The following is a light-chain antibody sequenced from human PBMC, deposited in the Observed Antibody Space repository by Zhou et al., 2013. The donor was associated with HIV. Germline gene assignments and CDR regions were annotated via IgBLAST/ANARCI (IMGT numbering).Light chain of an antibody. V-gene: IGKV3-15*01. J-gene: IGKJ2*01. Sequence: ETVMTQSPATLSVSPGERATLSCRATQRISSYLAWYQQKLGQAPRLLIYGASTRATGIPARFSGSGSGTEFTLTISSMQSEDFAVYYCQQYNDWPRTFGQGTKLEIK. CDR2: GAS. CDR1: QRISSY. CDR3: QQYNDWPRT.